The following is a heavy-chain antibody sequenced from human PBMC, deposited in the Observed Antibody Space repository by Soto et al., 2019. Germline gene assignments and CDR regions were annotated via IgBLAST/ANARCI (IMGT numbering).Heavy chain of an antibody. CDR1: GFTFSDYY. CDR2: ISSSGSTI. D-gene: IGHD3-10*01. J-gene: IGHJ4*02. V-gene: IGHV3-11*01. CDR3: AKDLLSGTSDY. Sequence: PGGSLRLSCAASGFTFSDYYMSWIRQAPGKGLEWVSYISSSGSTIYYADSVKGRFTISRDNSKNTLYLQMNSLRAEDTAVYYCAKDLLSGTSDYWGQGTLVTVSS.